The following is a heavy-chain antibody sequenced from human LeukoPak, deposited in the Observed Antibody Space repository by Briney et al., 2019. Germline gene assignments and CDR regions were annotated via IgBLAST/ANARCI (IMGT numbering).Heavy chain of an antibody. D-gene: IGHD2-15*01. CDR3: AGWYCSGGSCFNY. Sequence: SETLSLTCAVSGGSISSSNGGSWVRQPPGKGREWIGEIYHSGSTNYNPSLKSRVTISVDKSKNQFSLKLSSVTAADTAVYSCAGWYCSGGSCFNYWGQGTLVTVSS. J-gene: IGHJ4*02. CDR2: IYHSGST. V-gene: IGHV4-4*02. CDR1: GGSISSSNG.